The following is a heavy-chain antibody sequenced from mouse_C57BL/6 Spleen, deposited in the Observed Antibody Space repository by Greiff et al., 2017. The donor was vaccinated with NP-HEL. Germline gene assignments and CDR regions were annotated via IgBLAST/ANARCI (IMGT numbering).Heavy chain of an antibody. V-gene: IGHV5-17*01. Sequence: EVKVVESGGGLVKPGGSLKLSCAASGFTFSDYGMHWVRQAPEKGLEWVAYISSGSSTIYYADTVKGRFTISRDNAKNTLFLQMTSLRSEDTAMYYCARKALGREAFDYWGQGTTLTVSS. J-gene: IGHJ2*01. CDR2: ISSGSSTI. CDR1: GFTFSDYG. CDR3: ARKALGREAFDY. D-gene: IGHD4-1*01.